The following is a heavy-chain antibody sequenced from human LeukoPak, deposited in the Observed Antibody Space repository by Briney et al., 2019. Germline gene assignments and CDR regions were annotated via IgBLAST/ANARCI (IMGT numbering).Heavy chain of an antibody. V-gene: IGHV1-8*03. J-gene: IGHJ6*03. CDR3: ARGVTIFGVVISHYYYYMDV. D-gene: IGHD3-3*01. Sequence: ASVKVSCKASGYTFTSYGISWVRQATGQGLEWMGWMNPNSGNTGYAQKFQGRVTITRNTSISTAYMELSSLRSEDTAVYYCARGVTIFGVVISHYYYYMDVWGKGTTVTVSS. CDR1: GYTFTSYG. CDR2: MNPNSGNT.